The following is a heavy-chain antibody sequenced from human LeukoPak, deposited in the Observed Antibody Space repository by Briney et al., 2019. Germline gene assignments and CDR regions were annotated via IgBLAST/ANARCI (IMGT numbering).Heavy chain of an antibody. D-gene: IGHD4-17*01. Sequence: GGSLRLSCAASGFTFSRYWMSWVRQAPGKGLEWVANIKQDGSEKYYVDSVKGRFTISRDNAKNSLYLQMNSLRAEDTAVYYCARGGDAVTMGYYYMDVWGKGTTVTVSS. V-gene: IGHV3-7*01. J-gene: IGHJ6*03. CDR3: ARGGDAVTMGYYYMDV. CDR2: IKQDGSEK. CDR1: GFTFSRYW.